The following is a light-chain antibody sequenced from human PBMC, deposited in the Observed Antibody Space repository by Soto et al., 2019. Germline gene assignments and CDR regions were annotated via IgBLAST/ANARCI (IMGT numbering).Light chain of an antibody. CDR2: EVI. CDR1: SSDVGTYNL. J-gene: IGLJ1*01. Sequence: QSALTQPASVSGSPGQSITISCTGTSSDVGTYNLVSWYQQHPGKAPKLMIYEVIKRPSGVSNRFSGSKSGNTASLTISGLQAEDEADYCCCSYAGSSVYVFGTGTKVTVL. CDR3: CSYAGSSVYV. V-gene: IGLV2-23*02.